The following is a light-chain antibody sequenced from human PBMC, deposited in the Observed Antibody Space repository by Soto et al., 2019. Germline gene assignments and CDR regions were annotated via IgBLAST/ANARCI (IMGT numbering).Light chain of an antibody. V-gene: IGKV3-20*01. CDR3: QQYGSSGTWT. CDR1: QSVYSSY. J-gene: IGKJ1*01. Sequence: DIVLTQSPGTLSLSPGERVTLSCRASQSVYSSYLAWYQQKRGQAPRLLIYGASSRATGIPDRFSGSGSGTDFTLNIRRLEPEDFALYHCQQYGSSGTWTLAQGTNVDIK. CDR2: GAS.